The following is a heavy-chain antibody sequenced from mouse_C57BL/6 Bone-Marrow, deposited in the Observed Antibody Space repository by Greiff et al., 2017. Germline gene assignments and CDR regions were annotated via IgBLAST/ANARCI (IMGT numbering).Heavy chain of an antibody. J-gene: IGHJ2*01. CDR1: GFNIKDDY. D-gene: IGHD2-3*01. CDR3: SSFDGNYFDF. Sequence: EVQVVESGAELVRPGASVKLSCTASGFNIKDDYIHWVKQRPEQGLEWIGWIDPEIGDTEYASKFQGKATITSDTSSNTAYLQLSSQTSEDTAVYYCSSFDGNYFDFWGQGTPLTVAS. V-gene: IGHV14-4*01. CDR2: IDPEIGDT.